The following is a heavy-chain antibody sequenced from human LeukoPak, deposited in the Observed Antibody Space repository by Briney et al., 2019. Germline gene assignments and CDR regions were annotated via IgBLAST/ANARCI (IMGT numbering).Heavy chain of an antibody. CDR3: ARLGELDNAIRYSES. V-gene: IGHV5-51*01. CDR2: VYPDDSDT. J-gene: IGHJ2*01. CDR1: GYKSSTSW. D-gene: IGHD3-16*01. Sequence: GEPLKISCKASGYKSSTSWIGWVRQMPGRGLEWMGIVYPDDSDTRYSPPFQGQVTISADKSINTAYLQWGSLKASDSAIYYCARLGELDNAIRYSESWGRGTRVTVSS.